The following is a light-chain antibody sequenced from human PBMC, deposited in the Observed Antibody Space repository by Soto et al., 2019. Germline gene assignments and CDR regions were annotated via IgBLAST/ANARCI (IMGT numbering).Light chain of an antibody. J-gene: IGKJ4*01. CDR2: NGP. Sequence: NVLTKSSATPSLPQGESSTVACRASQSVSRYLAVYQYEPGHAPRVLIQNGPDRATGIPARFSGSGSVTGLTLAISSLEPEDFAVYYCQVRINLPPGVAVGGGT. CDR3: QVRINLPPGVA. V-gene: IGKV3-11*01. CDR1: QSVSRY.